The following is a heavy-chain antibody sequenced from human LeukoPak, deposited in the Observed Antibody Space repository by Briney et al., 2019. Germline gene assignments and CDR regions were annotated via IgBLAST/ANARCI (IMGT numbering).Heavy chain of an antibody. D-gene: IGHD5-12*01. J-gene: IGHJ3*02. Sequence: KPGGSLRLSCEASGAASGFTFSHFYMHWVRQAPGKGLECISYITSSGTVDYADSVKGRFTVSRDNAKNLLSLQMNSLRAEDTAVYYCARDRFTIVATRGNAFDIWGQGTMVTVSS. CDR3: ARDRFTIVATRGNAFDI. CDR2: ITSSGTV. CDR1: GFTFSHFY. V-gene: IGHV3-69-1*01.